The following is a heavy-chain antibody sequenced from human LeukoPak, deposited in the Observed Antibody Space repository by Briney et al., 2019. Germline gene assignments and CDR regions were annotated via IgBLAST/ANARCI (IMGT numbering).Heavy chain of an antibody. CDR1: GYTFTGYF. V-gene: IGHV1-2*02. Sequence: ASVKVSCKTSGYTFTGYFMHWVRQAPGQGLEWVGWINPNSGGTNYAQKFRGRVTVTRDTSISTAYMELSSLRSDDTAVYYCARVRTTTGVLNLGDSWGQGTLVTVSS. D-gene: IGHD3-3*01. CDR2: INPNSGGT. J-gene: IGHJ4*02. CDR3: ARVRTTTGVLNLGDS.